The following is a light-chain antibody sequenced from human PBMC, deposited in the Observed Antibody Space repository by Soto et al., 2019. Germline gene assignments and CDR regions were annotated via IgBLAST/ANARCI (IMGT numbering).Light chain of an antibody. J-gene: IGKJ1*01. CDR3: QQRSNWPRT. CDR2: DAS. CDR1: QSVSSY. V-gene: IGKV3-11*01. Sequence: EIVLTQSPATLSLSPGERATLSCRASQSVSSYLAWYQQKPGQAPRLLIYDASNRATGIPARFSGSGSGTGFNLTNRRPEPEDFAVYYCQQRSNWPRTFGQGTKVEIK.